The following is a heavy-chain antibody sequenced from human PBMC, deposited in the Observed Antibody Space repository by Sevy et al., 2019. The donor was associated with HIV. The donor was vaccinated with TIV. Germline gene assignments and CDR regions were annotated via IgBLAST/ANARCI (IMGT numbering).Heavy chain of an antibody. Sequence: GGSLRLSCAASGFSVSLNYMSWVRQAPGKGLEWISVIYSGGTTYYADSVKGRFTISRDSSKKMVYLQMNSLRDEDTAVYYCTRDQTGLNWGQGTLVTVSS. CDR1: GFSVSLNY. CDR2: IYSGGTT. CDR3: TRDQTGLN. V-gene: IGHV3-53*01. J-gene: IGHJ4*02. D-gene: IGHD3-10*01.